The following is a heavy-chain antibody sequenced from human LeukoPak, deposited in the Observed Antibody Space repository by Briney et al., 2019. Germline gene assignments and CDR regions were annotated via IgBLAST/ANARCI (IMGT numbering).Heavy chain of an antibody. CDR1: GFTFSIYG. J-gene: IGHJ4*02. Sequence: GGSLRLSCAASGFTFSIYGMHWVRQAPGKGLEWVGLMSADDINIYYADSVKGRFTISRDNSKNTLYLQMNSLRAEDTAVYYCAKAAVYSSSWTPFDDWGQGTLVTVSS. D-gene: IGHD6-13*01. CDR2: MSADDINI. CDR3: AKAAVYSSSWTPFDD. V-gene: IGHV3-30*18.